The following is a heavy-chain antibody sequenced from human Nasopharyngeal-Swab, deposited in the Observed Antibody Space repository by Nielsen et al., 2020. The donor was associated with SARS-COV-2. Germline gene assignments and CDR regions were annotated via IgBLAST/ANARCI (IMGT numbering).Heavy chain of an antibody. CDR1: GFTFSDSA. Sequence: GESLKISCAASGFTFSDSAIHWVRRASGEGLEWVARIISKGNNYATAYSASVKGRFIIFRDDPTNTAYLQMNSLKTEDTAMYYCTRCGGGCYSGRDYWGQGTLVTVSS. D-gene: IGHD2-15*01. V-gene: IGHV3-73*01. CDR2: IISKGNNYAT. CDR3: TRCGGGCYSGRDY. J-gene: IGHJ4*02.